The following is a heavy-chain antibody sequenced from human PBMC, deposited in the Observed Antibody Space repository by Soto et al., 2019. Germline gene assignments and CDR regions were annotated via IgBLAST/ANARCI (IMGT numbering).Heavy chain of an antibody. CDR1: GYPFSGYA. V-gene: IGHV3-23*01. D-gene: IGHD7-27*01. CDR2: ISSGSNT. Sequence: EVQLLESGGGLVQPGGSLRLSCVASGYPFSGYAMSWVRQPPGGGLECVSCISSGSNTYYTDSVRGRITISRDNSKNSLYPQMSCLRADDTALYYGAKASATGKSYGMDVWGQGTTVSVSS. J-gene: IGHJ6*02. CDR3: AKASATGKSYGMDV.